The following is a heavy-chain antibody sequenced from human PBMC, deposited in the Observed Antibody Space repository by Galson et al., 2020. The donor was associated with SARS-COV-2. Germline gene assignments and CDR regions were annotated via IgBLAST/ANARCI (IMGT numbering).Heavy chain of an antibody. D-gene: IGHD3-16*02. CDR3: AKAFSTSDPITFGGVSVTAAFDI. CDR1: GFTFSSYA. J-gene: IGHJ3*02. CDR2: ISYDGSNE. V-gene: IGHV3-30*15. Sequence: GGSLRLSCAASGFTFSSYAMHWVRQAPGKGLEWVTVISYDGSNEYYADSVKGRFTISRDNSKITLYLQMSSLRPEDTAVYYCAKAFSTSDPITFGGVSVTAAFDIWGQGTMVTVYS.